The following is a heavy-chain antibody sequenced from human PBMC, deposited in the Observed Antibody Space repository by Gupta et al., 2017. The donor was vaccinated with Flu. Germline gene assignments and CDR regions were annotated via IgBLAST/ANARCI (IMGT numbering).Heavy chain of an antibody. D-gene: IGHD6-13*01. CDR1: GLTFSDYA. Sequence: EVQLLESGGALAQPGGSLRLSCAASGLTFSDYAMNWVRQAPGKGLEWVSTVGAGGDRTYYADSVMGRFTISRDNSKNTVYLQMNSLRGDDTAVYYCAKDRSGNPAIDYWGQGTLVTVSA. CDR2: VGAGGDRT. V-gene: IGHV3-23*01. CDR3: AKDRSGNPAIDY. J-gene: IGHJ4*02.